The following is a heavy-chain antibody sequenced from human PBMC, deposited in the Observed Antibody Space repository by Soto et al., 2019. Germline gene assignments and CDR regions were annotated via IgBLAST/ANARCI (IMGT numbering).Heavy chain of an antibody. V-gene: IGHV1-2*04. CDR1: GYTFTGYY. CDR3: ARDGGVYGDYDY. J-gene: IGHJ4*02. Sequence: RASVKVSCKASGYTFTGYYVHWVRQAPGQGLEWMGWINPKTGDTHYGQNFQGWVTMTRDTSISTLYMELRRLTSDDTAVYYCARDGGVYGDYDYWGQGTLVTVSS. D-gene: IGHD4-17*01. CDR2: INPKTGDT.